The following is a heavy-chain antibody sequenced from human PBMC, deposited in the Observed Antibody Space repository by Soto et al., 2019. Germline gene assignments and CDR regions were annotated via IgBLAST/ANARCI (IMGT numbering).Heavy chain of an antibody. J-gene: IGHJ4*02. D-gene: IGHD4-17*01. CDR2: IYYSGST. V-gene: IGHV4-30-4*01. CDR1: GGSISSGDYF. CDR3: ARADYKYGDYLDF. Sequence: PSETLSLTCTVSGGSISSGDYFWSWIRQPPGKGLEWIGYIYYSGSTNYNPSLKSRVTISVDTSKNQFSLNLSSVTAADTAVYYCARADYKYGDYLDFWGQGTLVTVSS.